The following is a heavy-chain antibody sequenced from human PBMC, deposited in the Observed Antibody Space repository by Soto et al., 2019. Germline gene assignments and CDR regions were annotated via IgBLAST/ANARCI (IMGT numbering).Heavy chain of an antibody. Sequence: PSETLSLTCTVSGGSISSSSYYWGWIRQPPGKGLEWIGGIYYSGSTYYNPSLKSRVTISVDTSKNQFSLKLSSVTAADTAVYYCARDLGDYYGSGSYFWSGSWGVYGMDVWGQGTTVTVSS. V-gene: IGHV4-39*07. J-gene: IGHJ6*02. CDR1: GGSISSSSYY. D-gene: IGHD3-10*01. CDR2: IYYSGST. CDR3: ARDLGDYYGSGSYFWSGSWGVYGMDV.